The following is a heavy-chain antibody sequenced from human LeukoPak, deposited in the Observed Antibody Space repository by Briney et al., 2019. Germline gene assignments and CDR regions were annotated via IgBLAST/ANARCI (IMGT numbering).Heavy chain of an antibody. CDR1: GFTFSSYG. CDR2: IWYDGSNK. D-gene: IGHD3-22*01. CDR3: ARDGVRSGYHEGPDY. J-gene: IGHJ4*02. V-gene: IGHV3-33*01. Sequence: GGSLRLSCAASGFTFSSYGMHWVRQAPGKGLEWVAVIWYDGSNKYLADSVKGRFTISRDNSKNTLYLQMNSLRAEDTAVYYCARDGVRSGYHEGPDYWGQGALVTVSS.